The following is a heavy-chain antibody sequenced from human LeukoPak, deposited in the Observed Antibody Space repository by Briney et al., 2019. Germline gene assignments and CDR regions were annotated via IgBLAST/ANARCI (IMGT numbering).Heavy chain of an antibody. CDR3: ARLRFLEWLPSYY. V-gene: IGHV1-18*01. CDR1: GYTFTSYG. D-gene: IGHD3-3*01. Sequence: ASVKVSCKASGYTFTSYGISWVRQAPGQGLEWMGWISAYNGNTNYAQKLQGRVTMTADTSTSTACMELRSLRSDDTAVYYCARLRFLEWLPSYYWGQGTLVTVSS. J-gene: IGHJ4*02. CDR2: ISAYNGNT.